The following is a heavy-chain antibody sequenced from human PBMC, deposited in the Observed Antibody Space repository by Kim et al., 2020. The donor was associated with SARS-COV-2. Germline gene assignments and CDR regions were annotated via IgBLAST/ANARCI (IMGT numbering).Heavy chain of an antibody. J-gene: IGHJ5*02. Sequence: SETLSLTCTVSGGSISSSSYYWGWIRQPPGKGLEWIGSIYYSGSTYHNPSLKSRVTISVDTSKNQFSLKLSSVTAADTAVYYCARHEESIAVAGILLGFDPWGQGTQVTVSS. CDR3: ARHEESIAVAGILLGFDP. V-gene: IGHV4-39*01. CDR1: GGSISSSSYY. D-gene: IGHD6-19*01. CDR2: IYYSGST.